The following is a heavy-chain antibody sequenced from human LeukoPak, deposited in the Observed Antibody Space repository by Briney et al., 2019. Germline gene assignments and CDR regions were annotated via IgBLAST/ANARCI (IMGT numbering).Heavy chain of an antibody. V-gene: IGHV3-30*03. CDR1: GFILSSYG. J-gene: IGHJ4*02. Sequence: GGSLRLSCAASGFILSSYGTHWVRQAPGKGLEWVAVISHDGSNKYYADSVKGRFTISRDNSKNTLNLQMNSLRAEDTAVYYCAIIPRSRSCVYYIDSCGQGTLVTVSS. CDR2: ISHDGSNK. D-gene: IGHD6-6*01. CDR3: AIIPRSRSCVYYIDS.